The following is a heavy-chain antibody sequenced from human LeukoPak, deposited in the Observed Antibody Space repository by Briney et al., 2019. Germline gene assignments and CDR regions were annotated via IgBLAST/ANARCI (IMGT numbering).Heavy chain of an antibody. J-gene: IGHJ4*02. CDR2: INSDGSST. V-gene: IGHV3-74*01. Sequence: GGSLRLSCAASGFTFSIYWMHWVRQPPGKGLVWVSRINSDGSSTSYADSVKGRFTISKDNAKNTLYLQMNSLRVEDTALYYCARDAPGNTALDYWGQGSLVTVSS. D-gene: IGHD5-18*01. CDR1: GFTFSIYW. CDR3: ARDAPGNTALDY.